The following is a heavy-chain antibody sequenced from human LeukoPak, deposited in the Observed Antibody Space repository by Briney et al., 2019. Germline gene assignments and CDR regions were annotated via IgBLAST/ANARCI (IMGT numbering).Heavy chain of an antibody. J-gene: IGHJ5*02. V-gene: IGHV4-34*01. D-gene: IGHD2-2*01. Sequence: SETLSLTCAVSGGSFSGYYWSWIRQPPGKGLEWIGEINHSGSTNYNPSLKSRVTISVDTSKNQFSLKLSSVTAADTAVYYCASHKDIVVVPAATDNWFDPWGQGTLVTVSS. CDR3: ASHKDIVVVPAATDNWFDP. CDR1: GGSFSGYY. CDR2: INHSGST.